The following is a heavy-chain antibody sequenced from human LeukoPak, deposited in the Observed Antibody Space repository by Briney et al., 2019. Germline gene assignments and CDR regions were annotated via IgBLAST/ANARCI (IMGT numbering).Heavy chain of an antibody. CDR3: ARPSKRGYAYGRSDFDS. D-gene: IGHD5-18*01. CDR2: IHHSGTT. CDR1: GYSINSVYY. J-gene: IGHJ4*02. V-gene: IGHV4-38-2*02. Sequence: TETLSLTCTVSGYSINSVYYWGWIRQPPEKGLEWIGSIHHSGTTYYNPSLKSRVTISMDTSRNQFSLKLTSVTAADTALYYCARPSKRGYAYGRSDFDSWGQGTQVTVSS.